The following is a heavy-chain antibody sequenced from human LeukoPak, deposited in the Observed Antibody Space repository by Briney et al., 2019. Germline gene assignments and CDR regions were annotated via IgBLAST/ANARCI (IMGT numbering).Heavy chain of an antibody. CDR3: ASNSRDPRLLNFDY. CDR1: GGSISSGGYS. J-gene: IGHJ4*02. CDR2: IYHSGST. Sequence: SQTLSLTCAVSGGSISSGGYSWSWLRQPPGKGLEWIGYIYHSGSTYYNPSLKSRVTISVDRSKNQFSLKLSSVTAADTAVYYCASNSRDPRLLNFDYWGQGTLVTVSS. D-gene: IGHD3-22*01. V-gene: IGHV4-30-2*01.